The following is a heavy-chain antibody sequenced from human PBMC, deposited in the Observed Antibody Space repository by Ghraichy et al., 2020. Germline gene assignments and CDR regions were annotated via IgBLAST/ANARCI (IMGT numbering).Heavy chain of an antibody. V-gene: IGHV3-53*01. J-gene: IGHJ2*01. CDR3: ARPIVTYYSDGNGEPSWPGHSDL. CDR1: GFTVSSNY. D-gene: IGHD3-22*01. CDR2: IYSGGRT. Sequence: GGSLRLSCAASGFTVSSNYMSWVRQAPGKGLEWVSVIYSGGRTYYADSVKGRFTISRDSSENTLFLQMNGLRADDTAVYYWARPIVTYYSDGNGEPSWPGHSDLWGRDTLVTVS.